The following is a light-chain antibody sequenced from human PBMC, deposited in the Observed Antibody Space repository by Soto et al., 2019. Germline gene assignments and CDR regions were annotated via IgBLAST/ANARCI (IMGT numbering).Light chain of an antibody. Sequence: QSALTQPASASRSPGQSITISCTGTSSDVGDYNYVSWYQQHPGKAPKLMIYEVSNRPSGVSNRFSGSKSGNTASLTISGLQAEDQADYYCSSYTSTSTVFGRGTKLTIL. CDR2: EVS. V-gene: IGLV2-14*01. CDR1: SSDVGDYNY. J-gene: IGLJ2*01. CDR3: SSYTSTSTV.